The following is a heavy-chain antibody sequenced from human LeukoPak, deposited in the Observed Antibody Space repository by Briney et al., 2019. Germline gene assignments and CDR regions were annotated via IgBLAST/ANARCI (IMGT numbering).Heavy chain of an antibody. CDR1: GYTLTELS. Sequence: GASVKVSCKVSGYTLTELSMHWVRQAPGKGLEWMGGFDPEDGETIYAQKFQGRVTMTRDTSISTAYMELSRLRSDDTAVYYCARASYDSSDYEYFQHWGQGTLVTVSS. CDR3: ARASYDSSDYEYFQH. D-gene: IGHD3-22*01. CDR2: FDPEDGET. J-gene: IGHJ1*01. V-gene: IGHV1-24*01.